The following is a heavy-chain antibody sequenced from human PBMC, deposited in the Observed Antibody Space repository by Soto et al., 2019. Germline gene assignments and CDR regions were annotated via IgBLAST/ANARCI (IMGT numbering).Heavy chain of an antibody. J-gene: IGHJ6*02. CDR2: IKPDGSDK. V-gene: IGHV3-7*03. D-gene: IGHD3-16*01. CDR1: GFTFSNYW. Sequence: GGSLRLSCAASGFTFSNYWISWVRQAPGKGLEWVANIKPDGSDKYYVDSVKGRFTISRDNAKNSLYLQMNSLRAEDTALYYCAKDVMLQYYYYGMDGWGQGTTVPVSS. CDR3: AKDVMLQYYYYGMDG.